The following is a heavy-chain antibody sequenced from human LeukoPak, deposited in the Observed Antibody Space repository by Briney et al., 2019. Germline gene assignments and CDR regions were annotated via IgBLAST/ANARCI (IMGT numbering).Heavy chain of an antibody. Sequence: GESLKISCKGSGYTFSNYWIGWVRQMPGKGLEWMGVIYPGDSDIRYSPPFQGQVTISADKSISTAYLQWSSLKASDTAMYYCARQSGNYYYFDSWGQGTLVTVSS. J-gene: IGHJ4*02. CDR1: GYTFSNYW. CDR3: ARQSGNYYYFDS. CDR2: IYPGDSDI. V-gene: IGHV5-51*01. D-gene: IGHD1-26*01.